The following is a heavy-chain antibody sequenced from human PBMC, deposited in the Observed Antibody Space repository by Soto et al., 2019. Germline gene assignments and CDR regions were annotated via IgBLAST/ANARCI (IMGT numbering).Heavy chain of an antibody. CDR2: ISSSSSYI. Sequence: GGSLRLSCAASGFTFSSYWMSWVRQAPGKGLEWVSSISSSSSYIYYADSVKGRFTISRDNAKNSLYLQMNSLRAEDTAVYYCARDPKNYDYVWGSYRIRDSNWFDPWGQGTLVTVSS. V-gene: IGHV3-21*01. CDR3: ARDPKNYDYVWGSYRIRDSNWFDP. D-gene: IGHD3-16*02. J-gene: IGHJ5*02. CDR1: GFTFSSYW.